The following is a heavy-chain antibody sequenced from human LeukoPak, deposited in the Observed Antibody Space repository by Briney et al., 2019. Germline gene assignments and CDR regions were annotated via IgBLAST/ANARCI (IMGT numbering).Heavy chain of an antibody. CDR1: GGSFSGYY. V-gene: IGHV4-34*01. CDR3: ARVSGRREYSSSHYYYYGMDV. J-gene: IGHJ6*02. Sequence: PSETLSLTCAVYGGSFSGYYWSWIRQPPGKGLEWIGEINHSGSTNYNPSLKSRVTISVDTSKNQFSLKLSSVTAADTAVYYCARVSGRREYSSSHYYYYGMDVWGQGTTVTVSS. D-gene: IGHD6-13*01. CDR2: INHSGST.